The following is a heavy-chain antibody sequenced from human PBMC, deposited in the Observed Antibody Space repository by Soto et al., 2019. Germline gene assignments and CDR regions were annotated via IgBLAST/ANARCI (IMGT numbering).Heavy chain of an antibody. CDR2: IYDSGST. Sequence: SETLSLTCTVSGGSISSGPYSWSWIRQPPGKGLEWIGYIYDSGSTYYNPSLKSRVTLSVDRSKNQFSLKLSSMTAADTAVYYCASDGGVSGMDVWGQGTTVTVSS. CDR3: ASDGGVSGMDV. D-gene: IGHD2-8*01. CDR1: GGSISSGPYS. V-gene: IGHV4-30-2*01. J-gene: IGHJ6*02.